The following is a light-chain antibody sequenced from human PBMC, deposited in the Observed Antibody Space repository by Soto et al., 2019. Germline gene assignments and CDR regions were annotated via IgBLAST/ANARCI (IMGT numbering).Light chain of an antibody. V-gene: IGLV2-14*01. CDR2: DVS. CDR1: SSDVGGYNY. Sequence: QSALTQPASVSGSPGQSITISCTGTSSDVGGYNYVSWYQQHPGKAPKLIIYDVSNRPSGLSNRFSGSKSGNTASLTISGLQAEDEADYYGSSYTSIISVIFGGGTKLTVL. CDR3: SSYTSIISVI. J-gene: IGLJ2*01.